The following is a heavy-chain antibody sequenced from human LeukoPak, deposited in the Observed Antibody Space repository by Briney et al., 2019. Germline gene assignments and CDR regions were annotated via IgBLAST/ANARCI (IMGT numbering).Heavy chain of an antibody. CDR3: ARGPIYLWLYYGMDV. CDR2: IRSKAYGGTT. J-gene: IGHJ6*02. Sequence: PGWSLRLSCSGSGFTFGDHATSWVRQAPGKGLEWVGFIRSKAYGGTTEYAASVRGRFSISRDDSKNIAYLQMSSLETEDTAVYFCARGPIYLWLYYGMDVWGQGTTVTVSS. D-gene: IGHD5-18*01. CDR1: GFTFGDHA. V-gene: IGHV3-49*04.